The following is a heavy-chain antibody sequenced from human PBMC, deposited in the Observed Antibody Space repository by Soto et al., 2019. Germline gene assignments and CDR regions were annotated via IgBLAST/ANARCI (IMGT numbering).Heavy chain of an antibody. J-gene: IGHJ4*02. Sequence: GESLKISCKGSGYNFAGDWIAWVRQMPGKVLELMGIIYPSDSDTRYRPSFQGQVTISADKSISSAYLQWSSLRASDTAMYYCARGGVSTRTFDYWGQGTPVNVSS. D-gene: IGHD3-3*01. CDR2: IYPSDSDT. CDR1: GYNFAGDW. V-gene: IGHV5-51*01. CDR3: ARGGVSTRTFDY.